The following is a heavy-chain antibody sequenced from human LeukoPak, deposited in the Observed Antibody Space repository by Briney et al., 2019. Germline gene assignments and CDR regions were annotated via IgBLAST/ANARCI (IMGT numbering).Heavy chain of an antibody. J-gene: IGHJ4*02. D-gene: IGHD5-18*01. V-gene: IGHV4-34*01. CDR2: INHSGST. CDR1: GGSFSGYY. Sequence: SETLSLTCAVYGGSFSGYYWSWIRQPPGKGLEWIGEINHSGSTNYNPSLKSRVTISVDTSKNQFSLKLSSVTAADTAVYYCARGGTLQRGYSYGVRKIHFDYWGQGTLVTVSS. CDR3: ARGGTLQRGYSYGVRKIHFDY.